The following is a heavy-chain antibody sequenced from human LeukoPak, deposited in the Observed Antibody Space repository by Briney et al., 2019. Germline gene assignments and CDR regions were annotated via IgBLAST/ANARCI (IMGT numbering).Heavy chain of an antibody. Sequence: SETLSLTCAVSGYSISSGYYWGWIRQPPGKGLEWIGSIYHSGSTYYNPSLKSRVTISVDTSKNQLSLKLSSVTAADTAVYYCARLFARNWFDPWGQGTLVTVSS. CDR1: GYSISSGYY. CDR2: IYHSGST. J-gene: IGHJ5*02. V-gene: IGHV4-38-2*01. CDR3: ARLFARNWFDP. D-gene: IGHD3-16*01.